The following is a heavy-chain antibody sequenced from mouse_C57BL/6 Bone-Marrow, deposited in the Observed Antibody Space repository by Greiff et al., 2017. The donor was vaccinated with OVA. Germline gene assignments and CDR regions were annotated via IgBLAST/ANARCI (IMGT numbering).Heavy chain of an antibody. CDR2: ISYDGSN. V-gene: IGHV3-6*01. CDR3: ARGSYYFWFAY. J-gene: IGHJ3*01. Sequence: EVKVEESGPGLVKPSQSLSLTCSVTGYSITSGYYWNWIRQFPGNKLEWMGYISYDGSNNYNPSLKNRISITRDTSKNQFFLKLNSVTTEDTATYYCARGSYYFWFAYWGQGTLVTVSA. CDR1: GYSITSGYY. D-gene: IGHD1-1*01.